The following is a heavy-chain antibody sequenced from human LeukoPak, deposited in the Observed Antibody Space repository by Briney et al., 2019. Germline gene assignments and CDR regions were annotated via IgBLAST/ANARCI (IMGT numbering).Heavy chain of an antibody. J-gene: IGHJ3*02. Sequence: SGGSLRLSCAASGFTFSSYAMSWVRQAPGKGLEWVPSISSSSSYIYYADSVKGRFTISRDNAKNSLYLQMNSLRAEDTAVYYCASPLMSGYYGGAAFDIWGQGTMVTVSS. CDR3: ASPLMSGYYGGAAFDI. CDR1: GFTFSSYA. D-gene: IGHD3-22*01. V-gene: IGHV3-21*01. CDR2: ISSSSSYI.